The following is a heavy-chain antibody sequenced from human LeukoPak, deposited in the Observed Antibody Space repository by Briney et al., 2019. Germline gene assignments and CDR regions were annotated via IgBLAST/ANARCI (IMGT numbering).Heavy chain of an antibody. CDR1: GFTFSNYG. Sequence: GGSLRLSCEASGFTFSNYGMQCVRQAPGKGLEWAAFIRHDGSKIYYADSVKGGYTISRDSSKSALYLQTNSLRAEDTAVYYCAKSVIPTAYQGTYYMDVWGKGTTVIVCS. V-gene: IGHV3-30*02. D-gene: IGHD2-2*01. CDR2: IRHDGSKI. CDR3: AKSVIPTAYQGTYYMDV. J-gene: IGHJ6*03.